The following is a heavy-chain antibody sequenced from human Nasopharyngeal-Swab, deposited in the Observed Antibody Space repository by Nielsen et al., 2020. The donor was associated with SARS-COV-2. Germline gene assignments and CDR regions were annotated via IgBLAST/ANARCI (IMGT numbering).Heavy chain of an antibody. CDR3: ARDASVDIVLLYYGMDV. V-gene: IGHV3-21*01. Sequence: GESLKISCAASGFTFSSYSMNWVRQAPGKGLEWVSSISSSSSYIYYADSVKGRFTVSRDNAKNSLYLQMSSLRDEDTAVYYCARDASVDIVLLYYGMDVWGQGTTVTVSS. CDR2: ISSSSSYI. CDR1: GFTFSSYS. D-gene: IGHD5-12*01. J-gene: IGHJ6*02.